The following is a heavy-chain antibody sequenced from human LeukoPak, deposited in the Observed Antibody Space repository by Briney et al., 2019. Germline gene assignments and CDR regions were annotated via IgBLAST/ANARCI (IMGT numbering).Heavy chain of an antibody. CDR2: ISGSGSDI. CDR3: ARGPRRLDY. V-gene: IGHV3-11*01. Sequence: PGGSLRLACAAHGLTFSDAYMSWVRRAPGKGLESRSYISGSGSDICYADSVNGRFTVSRDNAKKSLYLQMNSLRPEDTAMYYCARGPRRLDYWGQGTLVTVSS. CDR1: GLTFSDAY. J-gene: IGHJ4*02.